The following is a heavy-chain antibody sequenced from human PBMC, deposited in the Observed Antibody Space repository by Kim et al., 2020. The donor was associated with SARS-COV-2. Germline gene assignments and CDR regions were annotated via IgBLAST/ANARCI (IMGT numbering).Heavy chain of an antibody. J-gene: IGHJ6*01. CDR2: ISYDGSNK. D-gene: IGHD3-3*01. CDR1: GFTFSSYG. V-gene: IGHV3-30*03. Sequence: GGSLRLSCAASGFTFSSYGMHWVRQAPGKGLEWVAVISYDGSNKYYADSVKGRFTISRDNSKNTLYLQMNSLRAEDTAVYYCGSGYDFWSGYSGGYPLDV. CDR3: GSGYDFWSGYSGGYPLDV.